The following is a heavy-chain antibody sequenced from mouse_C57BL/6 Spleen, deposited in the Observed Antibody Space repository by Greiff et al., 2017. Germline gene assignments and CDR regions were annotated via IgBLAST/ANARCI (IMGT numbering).Heavy chain of an antibody. D-gene: IGHD1-1*01. CDR1: GFTFSSYT. V-gene: IGHV5-9*01. CDR2: ISGGGGNT. J-gene: IGHJ2*01. CDR3: ARRGYYGSRFFDY. Sequence: EVKLMEPGGGLVKPGGSLKFSCAASGFTFSSYTMSWVRQTPEKRLEWVATISGGGGNTYYPDSVKGRFTISSDNAKNTLYLQMSSLRSEDTALYYCARRGYYGSRFFDYWGQGTTLTVSS.